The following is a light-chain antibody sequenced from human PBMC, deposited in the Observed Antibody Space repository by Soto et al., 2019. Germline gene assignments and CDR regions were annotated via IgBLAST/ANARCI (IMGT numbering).Light chain of an antibody. Sequence: ESLLAQSAGTLSLSPGDRDTLSRRASQSVSNYLAWYQKTPGQAPRLLIYDASNRATGIPARFSGSGSGTDLALTISSLETEDDAVYYCHQRSNWPPITFGQGTRLEIK. V-gene: IGKV3-11*01. CDR2: DAS. CDR1: QSVSNY. CDR3: HQRSNWPPIT. J-gene: IGKJ5*01.